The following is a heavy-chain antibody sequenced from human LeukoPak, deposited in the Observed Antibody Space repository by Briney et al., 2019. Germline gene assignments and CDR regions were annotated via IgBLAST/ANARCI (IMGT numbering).Heavy chain of an antibody. CDR2: IKQDGTEK. V-gene: IGHV3-7*01. CDR3: AKVAKYYYGSETYYFFEH. Sequence: GESLRLSCAASGFSFTTYWMSWVRQAPGKGLEWVANIKQDGTEKYYVDSVKGRFAISRDNAKNSLYLQMNSLRVEDTAVYYCAKVAKYYYGSETYYFFEHWGQGTPVTASS. CDR1: GFSFTTYW. D-gene: IGHD3-10*01. J-gene: IGHJ4*02.